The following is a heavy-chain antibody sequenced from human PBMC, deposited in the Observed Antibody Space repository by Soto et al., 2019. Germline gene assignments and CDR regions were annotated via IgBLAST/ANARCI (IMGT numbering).Heavy chain of an antibody. CDR1: GYTFTSYA. Sequence: ASVKVSCKASGYTFTSYAMHWVRQAPGQRLECMGWINAGNGNTKYSQKFQGRVTITRDTSASTAYMELSNLRSEDTAVYYCARGALVPAAHVDYWGQGTLVTVSS. CDR3: ARGALVPAAHVDY. V-gene: IGHV1-3*01. D-gene: IGHD2-2*01. CDR2: INAGNGNT. J-gene: IGHJ4*02.